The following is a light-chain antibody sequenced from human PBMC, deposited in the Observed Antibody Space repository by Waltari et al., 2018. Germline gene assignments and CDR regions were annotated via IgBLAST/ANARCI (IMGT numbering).Light chain of an antibody. CDR1: SSVIGSYNL. CDR3: CSYAGDSLWV. CDR2: DVT. J-gene: IGLJ3*02. Sequence: SALTQPASVSASSGQSITISCKGTSSVIGSYNLVSWYQQHPGKAPKVMIYDVTKRPSGVSNRFSGSKSGYTASLTVSGLQAEDESDYYCCSYAGDSLWVFGGGTKLTVL. V-gene: IGLV2-23*02.